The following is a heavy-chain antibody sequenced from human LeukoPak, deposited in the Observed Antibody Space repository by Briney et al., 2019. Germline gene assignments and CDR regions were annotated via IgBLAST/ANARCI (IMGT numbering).Heavy chain of an antibody. CDR1: EGTFSSYD. D-gene: IGHD4-23*01. J-gene: IGHJ5*02. Sequence: GASVKVSCKASEGTFSSYDISWVRQAPGQGLEWMGGIIPIFGTANYAQKFQGRVTITADESTSTAYMELSSLRSEDTAVYYCARGGNYDNWFDPWGQGTLVTVSS. CDR2: IIPIFGTA. CDR3: ARGGNYDNWFDP. V-gene: IGHV1-69*13.